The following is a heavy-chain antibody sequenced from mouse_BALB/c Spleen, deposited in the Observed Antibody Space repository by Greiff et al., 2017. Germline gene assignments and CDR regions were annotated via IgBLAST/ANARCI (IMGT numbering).Heavy chain of an antibody. D-gene: IGHD3-1*01. CDR2: ISYDGSN. CDR1: GYSITSGYY. V-gene: IGHV3-6*02. CDR3: ARDAGLHRFAY. J-gene: IGHJ3*01. Sequence: EVQLQQSGPGLVKPSQSLSLTCSVTGYSITSGYYWNWIRQFPGNKLEWMGYISYDGSNNYNPSLKNRISITRDTSKNQFFLKLNSVTTEDTATYYCARDAGLHRFAYWGQGTLVTGSA.